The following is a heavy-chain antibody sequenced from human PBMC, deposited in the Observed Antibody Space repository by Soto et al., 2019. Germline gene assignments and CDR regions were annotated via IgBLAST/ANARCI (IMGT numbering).Heavy chain of an antibody. V-gene: IGHV2-5*02. D-gene: IGHD3-9*01. Sequence: QITLKESGPTLVKPTQTLTLTCTFSGFSLSTSGVGVGWIRQPPGKALEWLAVIYWDDDKRYSPSLKNRLTIXKXXSKNQVVLTMTNMDPVDTATYYCTHAGYSYIPFDYWGQGTLVTVSS. CDR1: GFSLSTSGVG. J-gene: IGHJ4*02. CDR3: THAGYSYIPFDY. CDR2: IYWDDDK.